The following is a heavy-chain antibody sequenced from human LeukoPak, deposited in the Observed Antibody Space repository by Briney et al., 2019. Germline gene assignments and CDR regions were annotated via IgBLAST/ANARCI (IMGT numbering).Heavy chain of an antibody. CDR2: IYTSGYT. J-gene: IGHJ3*02. Sequence: SETLSLTCSVSGASVSSGSYFWNWIRQPAGKGLEWLGRIYTSGYTNYNPSLRSRVTISLATSKSQFSLKLTAVTAADTAIYFCARTYYDRVSGSFRHDTFEIWGQGTLITVSS. CDR1: GASVSSGSYF. V-gene: IGHV4-61*02. D-gene: IGHD3-16*02. CDR3: ARTYYDRVSGSFRHDTFEI.